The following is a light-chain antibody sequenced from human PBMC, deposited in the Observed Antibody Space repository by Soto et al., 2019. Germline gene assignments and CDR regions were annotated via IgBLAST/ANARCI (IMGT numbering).Light chain of an antibody. Sequence: QSALTQPASVSASPGQSISLSCTGTSNDVGAFDYVSWYQQHPGKAPKLIIFEVFNRPSGVSTRFSGSKSGSTASLTISGLQAEDEADYFCSSYTTSSAHVFGGGTKLTVL. V-gene: IGLV2-14*01. CDR2: EVF. CDR1: SNDVGAFDY. J-gene: IGLJ2*01. CDR3: SSYTTSSAHV.